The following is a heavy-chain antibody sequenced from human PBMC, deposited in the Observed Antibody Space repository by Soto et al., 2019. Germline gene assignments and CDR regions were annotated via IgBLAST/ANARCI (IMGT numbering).Heavy chain of an antibody. CDR3: ARMSVRTVTTRRFDY. CDR1: GGYISRGGYY. D-gene: IGHD4-17*01. Sequence: SETLSLTCTVSGGYISRGGYYWSWIRPHPGKGLEWIGYIYYSGSTYYNPSLKSRVTISVDTSKNQFSLKLSSVTAADTAVYYCARMSVRTVTTRRFDYWGQGTLVTVSS. V-gene: IGHV4-31*03. J-gene: IGHJ4*02. CDR2: IYYSGST.